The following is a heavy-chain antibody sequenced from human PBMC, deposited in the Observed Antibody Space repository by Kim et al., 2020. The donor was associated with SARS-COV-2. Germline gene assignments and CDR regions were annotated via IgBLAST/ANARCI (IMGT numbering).Heavy chain of an antibody. D-gene: IGHD3-9*01. CDR1: GFTFSSYA. CDR2: IWYDGSNK. V-gene: IGHV3-33*06. J-gene: IGHJ5*02. CDR3: AKEGGPYYDILTGSGWFDP. Sequence: GGSLRLSCAASGFTFSSYAMHWVRQAPGKGLEWVAVIWYDGSNKYYADSVKGRFTISRDNSKNTLYLQMNSLRAEDTAVYYCAKEGGPYYDILTGSGWFDPWGQGTLVTVSS.